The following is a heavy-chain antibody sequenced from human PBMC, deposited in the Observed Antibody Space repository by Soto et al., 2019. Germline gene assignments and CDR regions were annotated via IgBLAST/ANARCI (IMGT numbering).Heavy chain of an antibody. D-gene: IGHD3-22*01. CDR1: GFIFSNFA. V-gene: IGHV3-23*01. CDR3: AKNPGYYYDSTGYHFDY. J-gene: IGHJ4*02. CDR2: ISYGGGTT. Sequence: SLRLSCAASGFIFSNFAMYWVRRAPGKGLEWVSSISYGGGTTYYADSVKGRFTISRDNSKNTLYLQMNSLRAEDTAVYYCAKNPGYYYDSTGYHFDYWGQGTLVTVSS.